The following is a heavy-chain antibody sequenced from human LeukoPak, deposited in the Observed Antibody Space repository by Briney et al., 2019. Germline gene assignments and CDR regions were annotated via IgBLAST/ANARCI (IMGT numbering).Heavy chain of an antibody. D-gene: IGHD3-10*01. CDR3: ARDYGRSRDYGLDV. Sequence: PGGSLRLACAASGFTLSNYWMHWVRQAPGKGLVWVSRINADGSSASYADSVKGRFTISRASAKNTLYLQMNSLRAEDTAMYYCARDYGRSRDYGLDVWGQGTTVTVSS. V-gene: IGHV3-74*01. J-gene: IGHJ6*02. CDR2: INADGSSA. CDR1: GFTLSNYW.